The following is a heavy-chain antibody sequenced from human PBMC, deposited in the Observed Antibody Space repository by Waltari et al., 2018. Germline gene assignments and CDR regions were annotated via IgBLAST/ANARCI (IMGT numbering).Heavy chain of an antibody. Sequence: EVQLLESGGGLVQPGGSLRLSCAASGFPFSNYAMRWVRQAPGKGLEWVSAISGSGGSTYYADSVKGRFTISRDNSKNTLYLQMNSLRAEDTAVYYCAKVRHCSSTSCYDHNWFDPWGQGTLVTVSS. CDR2: ISGSGGST. D-gene: IGHD2-2*01. CDR3: AKVRHCSSTSCYDHNWFDP. J-gene: IGHJ5*02. V-gene: IGHV3-23*01. CDR1: GFPFSNYA.